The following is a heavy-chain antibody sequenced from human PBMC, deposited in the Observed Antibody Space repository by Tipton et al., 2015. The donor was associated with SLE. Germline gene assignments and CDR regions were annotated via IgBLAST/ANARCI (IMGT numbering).Heavy chain of an antibody. J-gene: IGHJ4*02. CDR3: ATEGPSAFDN. Sequence: SLRLSCAASGFTFSSYGMHWVRQAPGKGLEWVAVIWSATSHRYYADSLMGRFTVSSDNSKKTVYLQMDSLRAEDTAVYYCATEGPSAFDNWGPGTLVPFSP. V-gene: IGHV3-33*01. CDR1: GFTFSSYG. CDR2: IWSATSHR.